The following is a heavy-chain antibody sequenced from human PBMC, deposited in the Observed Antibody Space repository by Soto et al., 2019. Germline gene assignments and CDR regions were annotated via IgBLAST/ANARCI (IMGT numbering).Heavy chain of an antibody. CDR1: GFIVSSNQ. Sequence: GGSLRLSCVASGFIVSSNQMSWVRQAPGKWLEWVSVIYSGHTTYYADSVEGRFTISRDDSKNTLYLQMNSLRVEDTTVYYCVRGPSDHKLRLVEWPYGDYWGQGXLVTVHS. CDR3: VRGPSDHKLRLVEWPYGDY. J-gene: IGHJ4*02. V-gene: IGHV3-53*01. D-gene: IGHD3-3*01. CDR2: IYSGHTT.